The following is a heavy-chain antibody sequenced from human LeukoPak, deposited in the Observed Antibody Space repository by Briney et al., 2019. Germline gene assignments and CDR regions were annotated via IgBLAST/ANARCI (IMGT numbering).Heavy chain of an antibody. CDR1: GCTFDDYA. CDR2: ISWNSGSI. D-gene: IGHD6-13*01. CDR3: AKALAGRIAAAGDY. Sequence: VRSLRLSCPASGCTFDDYAMHWLRQAPGKGLDWVSGISWNSGSIGYADSVKRRFTISRDNAKNSLYLQMNSLRAEDTALYYCAKALAGRIAAAGDYWGQGTLVTVSS. J-gene: IGHJ4*02. V-gene: IGHV3-9*01.